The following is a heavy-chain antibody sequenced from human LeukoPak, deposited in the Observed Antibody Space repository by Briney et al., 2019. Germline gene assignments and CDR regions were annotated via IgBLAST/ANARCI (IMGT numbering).Heavy chain of an antibody. J-gene: IGHJ4*02. Sequence: GGSLRLSCAASGFTVSSNYMSWVRQAPGKGLEWVSVIYGGGSTYYADSVKGRFTISRDNSKNTLYLQMNSLRAEDTAVYYCATTTRTYYYGSGSIIDYWGQGTLVTVSS. CDR3: ATTTRTYYYGSGSIIDY. D-gene: IGHD3-10*01. CDR1: GFTVSSNY. CDR2: IYGGGST. V-gene: IGHV3-66*01.